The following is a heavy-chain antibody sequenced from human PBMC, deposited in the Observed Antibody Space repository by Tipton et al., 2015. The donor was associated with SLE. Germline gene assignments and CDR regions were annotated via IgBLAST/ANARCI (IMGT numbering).Heavy chain of an antibody. D-gene: IGHD3-16*01. CDR1: GFTFSSYS. CDR3: ARAGEAVTTDY. J-gene: IGHJ4*02. Sequence: GSLRLSCAASGFTFSSYSMNWVRQAPGKGLEWVSSISSSSSYIYYADSVKGRFTISRDNAKNSLYLQMNSLRAKDTAVYYCARAGEAVTTDYWGQGTLVTVSS. CDR2: ISSSSSYI. V-gene: IGHV3-21*01.